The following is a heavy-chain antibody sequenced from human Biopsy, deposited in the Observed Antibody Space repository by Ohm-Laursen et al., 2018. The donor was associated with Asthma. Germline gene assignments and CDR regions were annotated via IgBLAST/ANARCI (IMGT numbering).Heavy chain of an antibody. CDR2: ITFDGSTQ. J-gene: IGHJ4*02. Sequence: SLRLSCAASGAHFGSYNMHWARQAPGKGLEWVAVITFDGSTQHYGDSVKGRFTISRDNSKNMLFLQMNSLRAGDTAVYYCSRDTLGYYFDIWGQGTQVTVSS. D-gene: IGHD6-13*01. V-gene: IGHV3-30-3*01. CDR1: GAHFGSYN. CDR3: SRDTLGYYFDI.